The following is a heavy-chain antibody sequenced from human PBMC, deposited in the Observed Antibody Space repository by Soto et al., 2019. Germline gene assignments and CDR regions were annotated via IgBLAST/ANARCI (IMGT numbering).Heavy chain of an antibody. CDR1: GYSFTGYW. D-gene: IGHD2-8*02. CDR3: ARRSMNCTGGTCYPYYSDY. Sequence: PGESLKISCKGSGYSFTGYWIGWVRQMPGKGLEWMGIIYPGDSDTKYSQSFQGQVTISADKSISTAYLQWSGLKASDNAMYYCARRSMNCTGGTCYPYYSDYCGQGILVTVSS. J-gene: IGHJ4*02. CDR2: IYPGDSDT. V-gene: IGHV5-51*01.